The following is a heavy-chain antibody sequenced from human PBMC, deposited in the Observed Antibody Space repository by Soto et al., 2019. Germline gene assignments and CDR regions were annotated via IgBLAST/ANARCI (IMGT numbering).Heavy chain of an antibody. CDR1: GFTFSSYA. CDR3: AKDVLRYFDWSGLDY. D-gene: IGHD3-9*01. Sequence: GGSLRLSCAASGFTFSSYAMSWVRQAPGKGLEWVSTISGSGASTNYADSVKGRFTISRDNSKNTLYLQMNSLRAEDTAKYYCAKDVLRYFDWSGLDYWGQGILVTVSS. V-gene: IGHV3-23*01. J-gene: IGHJ4*02. CDR2: ISGSGAST.